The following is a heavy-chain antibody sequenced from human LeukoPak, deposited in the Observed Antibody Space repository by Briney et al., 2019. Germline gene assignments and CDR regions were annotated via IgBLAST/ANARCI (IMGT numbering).Heavy chain of an antibody. CDR2: IKPDGSDL. CDR1: GFAFSSYP. V-gene: IGHV3-7*04. Sequence: QTRGSRRLSCAASGFAFSSYPMNCVRPAPGGGREWVANIKPDGSDLNYVDAVKGRSTISRDNAKNSLYLQMNSLGADDTAVYYCARDRGRDTFDYWGQGNQVTVSS. CDR3: ARDRGRDTFDY. D-gene: IGHD5-12*01. J-gene: IGHJ4*02.